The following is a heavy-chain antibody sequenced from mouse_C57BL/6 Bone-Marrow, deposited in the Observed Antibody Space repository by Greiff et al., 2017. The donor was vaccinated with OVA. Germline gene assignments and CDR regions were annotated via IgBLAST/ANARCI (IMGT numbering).Heavy chain of an antibody. CDR2: IHPNSGST. CDR3: ARGVTTVENYFDY. V-gene: IGHV1-64*01. CDR1: GYTFTSYW. Sequence: QVQLQQPGAELVKPGASVKLSCKASGYTFTSYWMHSVKQRPGQGLEWIGMIHPNSGSTNYNEKFKSKATLTVDKSSSTAYMQLSSLTSDDSAVYYGARGVTTVENYFDYWGQGTTLTVSS. D-gene: IGHD1-1*01. J-gene: IGHJ2*01.